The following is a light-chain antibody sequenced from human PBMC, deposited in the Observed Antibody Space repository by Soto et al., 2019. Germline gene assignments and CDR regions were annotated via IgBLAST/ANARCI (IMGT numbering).Light chain of an antibody. V-gene: IGKV3-20*01. CDR3: KQYCSSSWT. CDR1: QSVSSNF. CDR2: VAS. J-gene: IGKJ1*01. Sequence: EIVLTQSPGTLSLSPGERATLSCRASQSVSSNFLAWYQQKPGQAPRLLIYVASSRATGIPARFSGSGSGTDFTLPISSLEPEDFAVYYCKQYCSSSWTFGQGTKVEIK.